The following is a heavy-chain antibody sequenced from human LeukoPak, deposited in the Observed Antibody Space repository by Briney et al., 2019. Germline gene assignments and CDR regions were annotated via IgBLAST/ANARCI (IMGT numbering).Heavy chain of an antibody. CDR2: ISYSGST. CDR1: GDSTSSNY. Sequence: PSETLSLTCTVSGDSTSSNYWSWIRQPPGKGLEWIVYISYSGSTKYNPSLKSRVTISLDTSKDKFSLYLTSVTAADTAVYYCARVRPDYGDYPGDYWSQGTLVSVSS. CDR3: ARVRPDYGDYPGDY. D-gene: IGHD4-17*01. J-gene: IGHJ4*02. V-gene: IGHV4-59*01.